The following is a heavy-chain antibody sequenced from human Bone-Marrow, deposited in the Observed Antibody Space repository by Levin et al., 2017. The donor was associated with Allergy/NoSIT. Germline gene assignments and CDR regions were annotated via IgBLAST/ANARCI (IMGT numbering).Heavy chain of an antibody. D-gene: IGHD5-18*01. J-gene: IGHJ4*02. CDR2: IFHSGSS. CDR3: ARVRDSYSYLPLDY. V-gene: IGHV4-59*01. CDR1: GGSMSPYY. Sequence: SETLSLTCSVSGGSMSPYYWSWIRQTPGRGLEWIGYIFHSGSSSYNPSLEGRVTISIDKSRTQFSLKLSSVTAADTALYFCARVRDSYSYLPLDYWGQGALVIVST.